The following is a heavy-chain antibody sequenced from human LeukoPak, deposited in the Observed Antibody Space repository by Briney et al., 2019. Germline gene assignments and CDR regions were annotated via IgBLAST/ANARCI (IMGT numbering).Heavy chain of an antibody. J-gene: IGHJ4*02. CDR3: ARVGNSGSYFSPFDY. D-gene: IGHD1-26*01. V-gene: IGHV3-11*06. CDR2: ISSSSSYT. CDR1: GFTFSSYA. Sequence: GGSLRLSCATSGFTFSSYAMSWIRQAPGKGLEWVSYISSSSSYTNYADSVKGRFTISRDNAKNSLYLQMNSLRAEDTAVYYCARVGNSGSYFSPFDYWGQGTLVTVSS.